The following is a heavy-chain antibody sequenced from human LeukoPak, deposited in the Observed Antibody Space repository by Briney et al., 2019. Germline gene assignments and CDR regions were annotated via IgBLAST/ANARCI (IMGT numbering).Heavy chain of an antibody. CDR1: ADSISSGGYS. Sequence: SQTLSLTCAVSADSISSGGYSWSWIRQPPGKGLEWIGYIYDSGNTYYNPSLKSRVTISIDTSKNQFSLKLSSVTAGDTAVYYCARDLIAVADDAFDIWGHGTMVTVSS. CDR2: IYDSGNT. CDR3: ARDLIAVADDAFDI. D-gene: IGHD6-19*01. V-gene: IGHV4-30-4*07. J-gene: IGHJ3*02.